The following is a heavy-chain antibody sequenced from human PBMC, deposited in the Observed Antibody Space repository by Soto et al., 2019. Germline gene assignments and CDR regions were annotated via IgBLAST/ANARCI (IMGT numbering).Heavy chain of an antibody. CDR3: ARGGPPYCTNGVCYYYYMDV. D-gene: IGHD2-8*01. CDR1: GGSFSGYY. Sequence: ETLSLTCAVYGGSFSGYYWSWIRQPPGKGLEWIGEINHSGSTNYNPSLKSRVTISVDTSKNQFSLKLSSVTAADTAVYYCARGGPPYCTNGVCYYYYMDVWGKGTTVTVSS. V-gene: IGHV4-34*01. CDR2: INHSGST. J-gene: IGHJ6*03.